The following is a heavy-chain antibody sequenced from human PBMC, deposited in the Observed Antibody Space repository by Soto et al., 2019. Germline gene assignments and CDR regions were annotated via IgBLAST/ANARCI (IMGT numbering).Heavy chain of an antibody. Sequence: PSETLSLTCTVSGGSVSSGSYYWSWIRQPPGKGLEWIGYIYYSGSTNYNPSLKSRVTISVDTSKNQFSLKLSSVTAADTAVYYCARYMITFGGVIVPVDYWGQGTLVTVSS. V-gene: IGHV4-61*01. CDR2: IYYSGST. J-gene: IGHJ4*02. CDR3: ARYMITFGGVIVPVDY. CDR1: GGSVSSGSYY. D-gene: IGHD3-16*02.